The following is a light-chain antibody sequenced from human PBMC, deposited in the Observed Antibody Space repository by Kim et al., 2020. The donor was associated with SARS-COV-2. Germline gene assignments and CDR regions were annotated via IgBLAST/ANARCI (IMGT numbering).Light chain of an antibody. CDR1: SLRSNY. CDR3: NSRDSSGNHEVL. V-gene: IGLV3-19*01. Sequence: SSELTQDPAVSVALGQTVRITCQGDSLRSNYASWYQQKPGQAPVIVIYGKNNRPSGIPDRFSGSNSGNTASLTITGAQAEDEADYYCNSRDSSGNHEVLFGGGTQLTVL. J-gene: IGLJ2*01. CDR2: GKN.